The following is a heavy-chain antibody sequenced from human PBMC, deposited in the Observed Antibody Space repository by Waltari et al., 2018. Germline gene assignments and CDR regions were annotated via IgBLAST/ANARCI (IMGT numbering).Heavy chain of an antibody. CDR3: ARYYGNGEGWLDP. CDR2: ISYVGTT. CDR1: GGSISSGSYY. V-gene: IGHV4-39*07. D-gene: IGHD3-3*01. J-gene: IGHJ5*02. Sequence: QLQLQESGPGLVKPSETLSLTCTVSGGSISSGSYYWGWIRQPPGKGLVSIGYISYVGTTNYTFSRKSRVTMSVDTSRDQYSLSLRSVAAADTAVYYCARYYGNGEGWLDPWGQGTLVTVSS.